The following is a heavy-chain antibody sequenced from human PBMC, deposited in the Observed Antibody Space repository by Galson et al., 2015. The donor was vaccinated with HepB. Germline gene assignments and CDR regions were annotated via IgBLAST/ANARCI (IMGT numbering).Heavy chain of an antibody. J-gene: IGHJ6*03. CDR3: ARFSHYYYYMDV. CDR1: GFTFSSYS. Sequence: SLRLSCAASGFTFSSYSMNWVRQAPGKGLEWVPYISSSSSTIYYADSVKGRFTISRDNAKNSLYLQMNSLRAEDTAVYYCARFSHYYYYMDVWGKGTTVTVSS. V-gene: IGHV3-48*01. CDR2: ISSSSSTI.